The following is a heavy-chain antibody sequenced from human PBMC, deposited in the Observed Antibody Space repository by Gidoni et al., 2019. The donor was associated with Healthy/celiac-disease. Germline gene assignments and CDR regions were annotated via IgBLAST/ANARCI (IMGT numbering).Heavy chain of an antibody. CDR2: IYSGGST. V-gene: IGHV3-53*04. J-gene: IGHJ3*02. D-gene: IGHD3-22*01. CDR3: ARVDASHPYYYDSSNAFDI. CDR1: GFTVSSNY. Sequence: EVQLVESGGGLVQPGGSLRLSCAASGFTVSSNYMSWVRQAPGKGLEGVSVIYSGGSTYYADSVKGRFTISRHNSKNTLYLQMNSLRAEDTAVYYCARVDASHPYYYDSSNAFDIWGQGTMVTVSS.